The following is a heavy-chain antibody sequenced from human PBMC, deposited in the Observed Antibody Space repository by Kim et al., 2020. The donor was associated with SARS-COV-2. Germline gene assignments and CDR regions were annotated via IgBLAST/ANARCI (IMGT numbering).Heavy chain of an antibody. CDR1: GGSFSGYY. Sequence: SETLSLTCAVYGGSFSGYYWGWIRQPPGKGLEWIGEINHSGSTNYNPSLKSRVTISVDTSKNQFSLKLSSVTAADTAVYYCARGSAVTTTFDYWGQGTLVTVSS. D-gene: IGHD4-17*01. V-gene: IGHV4-34*01. J-gene: IGHJ4*02. CDR3: ARGSAVTTTFDY. CDR2: INHSGST.